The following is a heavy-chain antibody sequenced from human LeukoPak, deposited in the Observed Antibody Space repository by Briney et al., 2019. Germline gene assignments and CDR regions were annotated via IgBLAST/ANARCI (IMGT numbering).Heavy chain of an antibody. CDR1: GFTFSSSS. CDR2: ISGSGGST. CDR3: AKGSGWYV. V-gene: IGHV3-23*01. Sequence: PGGSLRLSCAASGFTFSSSSMSWVRQAPGKGLEWVSVISGSGGSTDYADSVKGRFTISRDNSKNTLYLQIRSLRAEDTAVYYCAKGSGWYVWGQGTLVTVSS. J-gene: IGHJ4*02. D-gene: IGHD6-19*01.